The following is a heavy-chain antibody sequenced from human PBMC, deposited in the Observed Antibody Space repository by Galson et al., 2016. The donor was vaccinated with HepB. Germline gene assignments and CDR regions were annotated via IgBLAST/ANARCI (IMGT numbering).Heavy chain of an antibody. CDR2: TRNKVNSYTT. CDR3: ARPSGKYSGGLDS. CDR1: GFRFSEHY. Sequence: SLRLSCAASGFRFSEHYMDWVRQAPGKGLEWVGRTRNKVNSYTTEYAASVKGRFTISRDDSKNSLYLQMNSLKTEDTALYYCARPSGKYSGGLDSWGQGTMVTVSS. V-gene: IGHV3-72*01. D-gene: IGHD2/OR15-2a*01. J-gene: IGHJ3*02.